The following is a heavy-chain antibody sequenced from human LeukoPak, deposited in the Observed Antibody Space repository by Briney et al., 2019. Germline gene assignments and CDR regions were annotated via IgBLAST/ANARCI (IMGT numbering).Heavy chain of an antibody. Sequence: PETLSLTCAVSGGSISSYYWSWIRQPPGKGLEWVGNIYYSVSTNYNPPHKSRVTISVDTSKKQFSLKLSSVTAADTAVYYCARRSYGEGWPFDYWGQGTLVTVSS. CDR2: IYYSVST. CDR1: GGSISSYY. CDR3: ARRSYGEGWPFDY. V-gene: IGHV4-59*01. D-gene: IGHD1-26*01. J-gene: IGHJ4*02.